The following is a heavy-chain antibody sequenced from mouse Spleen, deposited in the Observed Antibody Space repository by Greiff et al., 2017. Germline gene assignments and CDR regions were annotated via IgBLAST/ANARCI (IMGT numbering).Heavy chain of an antibody. CDR3: ARVYGSSFAY. V-gene: IGHV5-16*01. CDR2: INYDGSST. Sequence: EVNVVESEGGLVQPGSSMKLSCTASGFTFSDYYMAWVRQVPEKGLEWVANINYDGSSTYYLDSLKSRFIISRDNAKNILYLQMSSLKSEDTATYYCARVYGSSFAYWGQGTLVTVSA. D-gene: IGHD1-1*01. J-gene: IGHJ3*01. CDR1: GFTFSDYY.